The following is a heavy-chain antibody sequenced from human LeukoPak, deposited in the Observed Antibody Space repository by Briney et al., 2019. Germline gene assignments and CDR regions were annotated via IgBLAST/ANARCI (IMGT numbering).Heavy chain of an antibody. Sequence: SGPTLVNPTQTLTLTCTFSGFSLSTSGVGVGWIRQPPGKALEWLAFIYWNDEKRFSASLKSRLAITRDTSKNQVVLTMTNMDPVDTATYYCAYGSAVVTGFDSWGLGIQVTVSS. CDR3: AYGSAVVTGFDS. V-gene: IGHV2-5*01. J-gene: IGHJ4*02. CDR1: GFSLSTSGVG. D-gene: IGHD2-21*02. CDR2: IYWNDEK.